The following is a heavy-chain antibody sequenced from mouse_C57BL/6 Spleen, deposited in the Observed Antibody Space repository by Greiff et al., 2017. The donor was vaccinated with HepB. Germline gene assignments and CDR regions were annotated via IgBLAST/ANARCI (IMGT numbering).Heavy chain of an antibody. CDR1: GYSITSGYY. CDR2: ISYDGSN. V-gene: IGHV3-6*01. CDR3: ARSPYYAIDY. J-gene: IGHJ4*01. Sequence: DVQLQESGPGLVKPSQSLSLTCSVTGYSITSGYYWNWIRQFPGNKLEWMGYISYDGSNNYNPSLKNRISITRDTSKNQFFLKLNSVTTEDTATYYCARSPYYAIDYWGQGTSVTVSS.